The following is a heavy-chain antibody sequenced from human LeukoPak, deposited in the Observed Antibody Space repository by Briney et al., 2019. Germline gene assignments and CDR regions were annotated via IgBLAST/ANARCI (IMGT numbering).Heavy chain of an antibody. CDR1: GFTFSSYW. J-gene: IGHJ6*03. CDR2: INHSGST. CDR3: ARHNSPQTYSSSWYGHYYYYYMDV. Sequence: GSLRLSCAASGFTFSSYWMSWIRQPPGKGLEWIGEINHSGSTNYNPSLKSRVTISVDTSKNQFSLKLSSVTAADTAVYYCARHNSPQTYSSSWYGHYYYYYMDVWGKGTTVTISS. D-gene: IGHD6-13*01. V-gene: IGHV4-34*01.